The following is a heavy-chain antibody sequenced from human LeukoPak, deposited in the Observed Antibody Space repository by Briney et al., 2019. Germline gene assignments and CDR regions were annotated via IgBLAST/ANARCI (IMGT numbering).Heavy chain of an antibody. CDR1: GGSFSGYY. Sequence: SETLSLTCVVYGGSFSGYYWSWIRQPPGKGLEWIGEINHSGSTNYNPSLKSRVTISVDTSKNQFSLKLSSVTAADTAVYYCARGLGGRYSGYAGEGYYFDYWGQGTLVTVSS. D-gene: IGHD5-12*01. J-gene: IGHJ4*02. CDR2: INHSGST. V-gene: IGHV4-34*01. CDR3: ARGLGGRYSGYAGEGYYFDY.